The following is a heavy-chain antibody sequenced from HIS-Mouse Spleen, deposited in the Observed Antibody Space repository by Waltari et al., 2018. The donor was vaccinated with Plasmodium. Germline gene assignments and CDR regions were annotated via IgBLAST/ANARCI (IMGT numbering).Heavy chain of an antibody. V-gene: IGHV3-13*01. D-gene: IGHD1-7*01. CDR1: GFTCSTYD. CDR2: IDTAGDT. J-gene: IGHJ4*02. CDR3: ARAIAGTTYYFDY. Sequence: EVQLVESGGGLVQPEGSLRLSCAASGFTCSTYDMHWVRQATGKGLEWVSAIDTAGDTYYPGSVKGRFTISRENAKNSLYLQMNSLRAGDTAVYYCARAIAGTTYYFDYWGQGTLVTVSS.